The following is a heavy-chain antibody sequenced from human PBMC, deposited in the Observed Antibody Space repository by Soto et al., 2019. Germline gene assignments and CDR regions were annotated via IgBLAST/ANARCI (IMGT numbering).Heavy chain of an antibody. CDR1: GDSVSSNSAA. D-gene: IGHD3-3*01. V-gene: IGHV6-1*01. Sequence: RTLTLPCAISGDSVSSNSAAWNWIRQSPSRGLEWLGRTYYRSKWYNDYTVSVKSRITINPDTSKNQFSLQLNSVTPEDTAVYYCARETGLFGVVIQDYYYGMDVWDQGTTVTVYS. J-gene: IGHJ6*02. CDR3: ARETGLFGVVIQDYYYGMDV. CDR2: TYYRSKWYN.